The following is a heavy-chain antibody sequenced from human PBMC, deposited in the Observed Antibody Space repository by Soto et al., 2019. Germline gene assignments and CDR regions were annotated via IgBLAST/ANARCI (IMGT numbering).Heavy chain of an antibody. Sequence: QVQLVESWGGVVQPGRSLRLSCAASGFTFSSYGMHWVRQAPGKGLELVAVIWYDGSNKYYADSVKGRFTIYRDNSKNTLELQMNSLRAEDTAVYYCARGEQWLVRRYYYYGMDVWGQGTTVTVSS. J-gene: IGHJ6*02. CDR1: GFTFSSYG. CDR2: IWYDGSNK. CDR3: ARGEQWLVRRYYYYGMDV. D-gene: IGHD6-19*01. V-gene: IGHV3-33*01.